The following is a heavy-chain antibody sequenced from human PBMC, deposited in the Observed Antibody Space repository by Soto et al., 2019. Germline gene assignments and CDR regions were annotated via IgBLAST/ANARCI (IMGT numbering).Heavy chain of an antibody. D-gene: IGHD3-16*01. CDR3: AGVYYLRYMDV. J-gene: IGHJ6*03. Sequence: GGSLRLSCAASGFIVRGNYMSWVRQAPGKGLEWVSVIYSGGSTYYADSVKGRFTISADNSKNTLYLQMNGLRAEDTAVYYCAGVYYLRYMDVWGKGTTVTVSS. CDR2: IYSGGST. V-gene: IGHV3-66*01. CDR1: GFIVRGNY.